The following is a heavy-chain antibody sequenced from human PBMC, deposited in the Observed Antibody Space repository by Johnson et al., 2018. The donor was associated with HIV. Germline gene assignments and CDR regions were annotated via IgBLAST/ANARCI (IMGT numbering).Heavy chain of an antibody. V-gene: IGHV3-30*02. J-gene: IGHJ3*02. Sequence: QVQPVESGGGVVQPGGSLRLSCAASGSTFSSYGLHWVRQAPGKGLEWVAFIRHDGSNKYYAASVKGRFTISRDNSKNTLYLQMNSRRAEDTAVYYRARFGRGGSHAFDIGGQGTMVTVSS. CDR2: IRHDGSNK. CDR1: GSTFSSYG. CDR3: ARFGRGGSHAFDI. D-gene: IGHD5-24*01.